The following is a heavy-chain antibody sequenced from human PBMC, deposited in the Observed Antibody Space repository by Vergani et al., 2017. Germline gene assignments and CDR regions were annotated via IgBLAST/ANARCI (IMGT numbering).Heavy chain of an antibody. D-gene: IGHD2-2*01. CDR3: ARGRRIRAAIGAFDI. CDR1: GFTFGDYA. Sequence: EVQLVESGGGLVQPGRSLRLSCTASGFTFGDYAMSWFRQAPGKGLEWVSVIYSGGSTYYADSVKGRFTISRDNSKNTLYLQMNSLRAEDTAVYYCARGRRIRAAIGAFDIWGQGTMVTVSS. J-gene: IGHJ3*02. V-gene: IGHV3-66*02. CDR2: IYSGGST.